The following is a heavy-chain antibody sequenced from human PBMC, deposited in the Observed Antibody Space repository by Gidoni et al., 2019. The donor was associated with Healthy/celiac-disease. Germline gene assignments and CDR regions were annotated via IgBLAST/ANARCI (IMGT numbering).Heavy chain of an antibody. D-gene: IGHD5-12*01. CDR2: ISGCGGST. V-gene: IGHV3-23*01. Sequence: EVQLLESGGGLGQPGGSLRLSCAASGFTFSSYAMGWVRQAPGKGLEWVSAISGCGGSTYYADSVKGRFTISRDNSKHTLYLQMNSLRAEDTAVYYCATGGYDYYYYYYMDVWGKGTTVTVSS. CDR3: ATGGYDYYYYYYMDV. J-gene: IGHJ6*03. CDR1: GFTFSSYA.